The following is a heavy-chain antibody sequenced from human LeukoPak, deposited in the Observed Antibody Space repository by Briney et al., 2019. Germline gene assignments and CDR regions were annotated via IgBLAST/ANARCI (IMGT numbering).Heavy chain of an antibody. J-gene: IGHJ4*02. D-gene: IGHD6-6*01. CDR2: IYYSGST. CDR1: GGSISSYY. V-gene: IGHV4-59*01. CDR3: ASPIAARPDYYFDY. Sequence: SETLSLTCTVSGGSISSYYWSWIRQPPGKGLEWIGYIYYSGSTNYNPSLKSRVTISVDTSKNQFSLKLSSVTAADTAVYYCASPIAARPDYYFDYWGQGTLVTVSS.